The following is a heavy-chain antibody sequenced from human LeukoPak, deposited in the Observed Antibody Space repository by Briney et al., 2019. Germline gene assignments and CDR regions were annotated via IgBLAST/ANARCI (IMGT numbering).Heavy chain of an antibody. CDR1: GFTFSSYW. CDR2: LNSDGSTT. J-gene: IGHJ4*02. Sequence: PGGSLRLSCTASGFTFSSYWMNWVRQAPGKGLVWVSRLNSDGSTTSYADSVKGRFTISRDNAKNTLYLQMNSLTVEDTAVYYCARAGSSGGWLTYCGGDCYSFDYWGQGAVVAVSS. V-gene: IGHV3-74*01. D-gene: IGHD2-21*02. CDR3: ARAGSSGGWLTYCGGDCYSFDY.